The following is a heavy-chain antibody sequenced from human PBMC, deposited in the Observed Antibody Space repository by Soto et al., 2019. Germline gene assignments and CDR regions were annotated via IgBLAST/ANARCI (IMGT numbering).Heavy chain of an antibody. Sequence: GGSLRLSCAASGFTFNNYPMSWVRQPPGKGLEWVSAISGSGGSTYYADSVKGRFTISRDNSKHTLYLQMSSLRAEDTAVYYCAKAHDYVWGSYRSAPIYYYSVMDVWGQGTTVTVSS. CDR3: AKAHDYVWGSYRSAPIYYYSVMDV. D-gene: IGHD3-16*02. J-gene: IGHJ6*02. CDR2: ISGSGGST. CDR1: GFTFNNYP. V-gene: IGHV3-23*01.